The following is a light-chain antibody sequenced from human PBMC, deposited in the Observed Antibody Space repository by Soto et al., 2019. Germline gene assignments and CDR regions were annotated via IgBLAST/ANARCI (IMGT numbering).Light chain of an antibody. J-gene: IGLJ2*01. V-gene: IGLV3-21*04. CDR1: NIGGKG. Sequence: SSELTQPPSVSVAPGKTTRITCGGNNIGGKGVHWYQQKPGQAPVLVIYYDSDRPSGIPERFSGSNSGNTATLTISRVEAGDEADYYCQVWDSSNDHVLFGGGTKLTVL. CDR2: YDS. CDR3: QVWDSSNDHVL.